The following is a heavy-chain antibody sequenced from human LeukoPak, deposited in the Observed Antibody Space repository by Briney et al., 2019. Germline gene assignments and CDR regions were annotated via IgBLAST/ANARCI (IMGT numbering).Heavy chain of an antibody. J-gene: IGHJ4*02. Sequence: GGSLRLPCTASGFTFSSYWMHWVRQAPGKGLEWVSLIYSAGSTYYADSVKGRFTISRDSSKNTLYLHMNSLRAEDTAVYYCARGDTGVTIFGVVSHFDYWGQGTLVTVSS. CDR1: GFTFSSYW. CDR3: ARGDTGVTIFGVVSHFDY. V-gene: IGHV3-53*01. D-gene: IGHD3-3*01. CDR2: IYSAGST.